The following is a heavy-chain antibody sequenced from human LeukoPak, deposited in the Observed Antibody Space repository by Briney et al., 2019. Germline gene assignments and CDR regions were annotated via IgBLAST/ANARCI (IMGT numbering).Heavy chain of an antibody. CDR3: ARDHCSGGSCYRMYNWFDP. D-gene: IGHD2-15*01. J-gene: IGHJ5*02. Sequence: PGGSLRLSCAASGFTFSSYAMHWVRQAPGKGLEWVAVISYDGSNKYYADSVKGRFTISRDNSKNTLYLQMNSLRAEDTAVCYCARDHCSGGSCYRMYNWFDPWGQGTLVTVSS. CDR2: ISYDGSNK. CDR1: GFTFSSYA. V-gene: IGHV3-30-3*01.